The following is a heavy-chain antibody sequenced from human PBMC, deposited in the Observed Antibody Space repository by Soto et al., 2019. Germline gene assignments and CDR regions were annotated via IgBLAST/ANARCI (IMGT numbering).Heavy chain of an antibody. CDR3: ARVGGSGWYRWFDP. J-gene: IGHJ5*02. V-gene: IGHV4-31*03. CDR2: IYYSGST. Sequence: QVQLQESGPGLVKPSQTLSLTCTVSGGSISSGGYYWSWIRQHPGKGLEWIGYIYYSGSTYYNPSLKSRVTISVDTSKSQFSLKLSSVTAADTAVYYCARVGGSGWYRWFDPWGQGTLVTVSS. CDR1: GGSISSGGYY. D-gene: IGHD6-19*01.